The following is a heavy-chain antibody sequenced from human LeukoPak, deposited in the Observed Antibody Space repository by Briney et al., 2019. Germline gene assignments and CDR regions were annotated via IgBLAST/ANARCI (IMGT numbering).Heavy chain of an antibody. V-gene: IGHV1-18*01. CDR3: ARDPSLAVAGIRLFDY. J-gene: IGHJ4*02. Sequence: ASVKVSCKTSVYTFTNYGISWVRQAPGQGLEWMGWISGYNGNPRYAQKVQGRVTMTTDTSTNTAYMEVNSLRSDDTAIYYCARDPSLAVAGIRLFDYWGQGTLVTVSS. CDR2: ISGYNGNP. CDR1: VYTFTNYG. D-gene: IGHD6-19*01.